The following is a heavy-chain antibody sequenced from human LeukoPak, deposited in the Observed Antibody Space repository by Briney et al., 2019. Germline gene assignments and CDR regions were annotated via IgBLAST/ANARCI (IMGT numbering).Heavy chain of an antibody. V-gene: IGHV3-11*01. J-gene: IGHJ4*02. Sequence: PGGSLRLSCAASGFTFSDYYVSWIRQAPGKGLEWVSYISSSGSTIYCADSVKGRFTISRDNAKNSLYLQIDSLRAEDTAVYYCARGAAAAGTAFDYWGQGTLVTVSS. CDR3: ARGAAAAGTAFDY. D-gene: IGHD6-13*01. CDR2: ISSSGSTI. CDR1: GFTFSDYY.